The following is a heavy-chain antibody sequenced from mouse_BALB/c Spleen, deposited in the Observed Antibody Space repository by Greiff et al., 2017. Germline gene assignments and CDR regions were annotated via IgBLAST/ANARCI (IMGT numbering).Heavy chain of an antibody. CDR2: IWWDDDK. V-gene: IGHV8-8*01. CDR3: ARYYDYDDYYAMDY. Sequence: QVTLKESGPGILQPSQTLSLTCSFSGFSLSTSGMGVGWIRQPSGKGLEWLAHIWWDDDKRYNPALKSRLTISKDTSSNQVFLKIASVDTADTATYDCARYYDYDDYYAMDYWGQGTSVTVSS. CDR1: GFSLSTSGMG. J-gene: IGHJ4*01. D-gene: IGHD2-4*01.